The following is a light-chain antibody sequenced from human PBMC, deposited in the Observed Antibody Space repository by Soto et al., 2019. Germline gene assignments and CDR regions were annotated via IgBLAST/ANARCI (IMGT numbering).Light chain of an antibody. Sequence: QSVVTQPSSLSGSPGQSITIYCTGTISDVGGYNYVSRYQQHPGKAPKLMIYEVSNRPSGVSNRFSGSKSGNTASLTISGLQAEDEADYYCSSYTGTSTTYVFGTGTKVTVL. CDR1: ISDVGGYNY. CDR3: SSYTGTSTTYV. CDR2: EVS. J-gene: IGLJ1*01. V-gene: IGLV2-14*01.